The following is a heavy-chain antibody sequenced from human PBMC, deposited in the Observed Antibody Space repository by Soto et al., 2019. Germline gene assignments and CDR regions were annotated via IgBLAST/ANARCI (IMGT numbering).Heavy chain of an antibody. CDR1: GGSFSGYY. V-gene: IGHV4-34*01. CDR2: INHSGST. D-gene: IGHD5-12*01. CDR3: ARGDARRDGYDY. Sequence: PSETLSLTCAVYGGSFSGYYWSWLRQPPGKGLEWNGEINHSGSTNYNPSLKSRVTISVDTSKNQYSLKLSSVTAADTAVYYCARGDARRDGYDYWGQGTLVTVSS. J-gene: IGHJ4*02.